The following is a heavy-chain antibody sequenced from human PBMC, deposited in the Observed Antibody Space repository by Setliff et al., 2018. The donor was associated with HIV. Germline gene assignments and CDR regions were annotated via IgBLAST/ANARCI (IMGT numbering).Heavy chain of an antibody. J-gene: IGHJ5*02. CDR1: GYNFPTYG. CDR3: ARDGGFDP. D-gene: IGHD2-15*01. Sequence: ASVKVSCKTSGYNFPTYGITWVRQAPAKGLGWMGWINPFNGNTKYAQKFQGRVTMTTDASTSTAYMEVRSLRSDDTAVYYCARDGGFDPWGQGTLVTVSS. V-gene: IGHV1-18*01. CDR2: INPFNGNT.